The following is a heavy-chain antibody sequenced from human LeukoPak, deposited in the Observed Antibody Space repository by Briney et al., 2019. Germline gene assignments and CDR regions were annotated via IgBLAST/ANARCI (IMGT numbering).Heavy chain of an antibody. CDR1: GFTVSSNY. J-gene: IGHJ3*02. CDR3: ARGTVVTPSGAFDI. D-gene: IGHD4-23*01. Sequence: GGSLRLSCAASGFTVSSNYMSWVRQAPGKGLECVSVIYSGGSTYYADYVKGRFTISRDNSKNTLYLQMNSLRAEDTAVYYCARGTVVTPSGAFDIWGQGTMVTVSS. CDR2: IYSGGST. V-gene: IGHV3-66*02.